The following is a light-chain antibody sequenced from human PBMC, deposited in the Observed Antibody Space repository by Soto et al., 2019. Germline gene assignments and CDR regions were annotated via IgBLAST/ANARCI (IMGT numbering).Light chain of an antibody. J-gene: IGKJ1*01. CDR2: AAS. Sequence: DIQMTQSPSSLSASVGDRVTITCRASQSISSYLNWYQQKPGKAPKLLIYAASSLQSGVPSRFSGSGSGTDFTLTISSLQPVDFATYYCQQSYGTPWTFGQGTKV. CDR3: QQSYGTPWT. V-gene: IGKV1-39*01. CDR1: QSISSY.